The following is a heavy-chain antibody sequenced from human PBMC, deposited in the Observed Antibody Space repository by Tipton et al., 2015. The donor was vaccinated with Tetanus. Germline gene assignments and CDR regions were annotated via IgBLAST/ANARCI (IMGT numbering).Heavy chain of an antibody. Sequence: TLSLTCTVSGGSMSSSDYYWGWIRQPPGKGLEWIGSKSYSGRTYYNPSLKSRVTMSVDTSKKHFSLRLRSVTAADTAVYYCARDQGGGRVVRLNWFDPWGQGTLVTVSS. J-gene: IGHJ5*02. CDR3: ARDQGGGRVVRLNWFDP. CDR1: GGSMSSSDYY. V-gene: IGHV4-39*02. CDR2: KSYSGRT. D-gene: IGHD6-6*01.